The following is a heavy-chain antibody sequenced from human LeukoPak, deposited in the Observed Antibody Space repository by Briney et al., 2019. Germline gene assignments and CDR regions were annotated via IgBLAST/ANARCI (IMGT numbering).Heavy chain of an antibody. D-gene: IGHD2-15*01. CDR3: ARDQDIVVVVAALRQREMGGFDP. V-gene: IGHV1-8*01. CDR1: GYTFTSYD. Sequence: GASVKASCKASGYTFTSYDINWVRQATGQGLEWMGWMNPNSGNTGYAQKFQGRVTMTRNTSISTAYMELSSLRSEDTAVYYCARDQDIVVVVAALRQREMGGFDPWGQGTLVTVSS. CDR2: MNPNSGNT. J-gene: IGHJ5*02.